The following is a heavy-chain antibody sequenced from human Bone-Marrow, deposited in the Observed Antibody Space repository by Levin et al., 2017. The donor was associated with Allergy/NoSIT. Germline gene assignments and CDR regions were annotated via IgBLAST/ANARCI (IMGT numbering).Heavy chain of an antibody. Sequence: KPGGSLRLSCAVYGGSFSGYYWSWIRQPPGKGLEWIGEINHSGSTNYNPSLKSRVTISVDTSKNQFSLKLSSVTAADTAVYYCARGLPRGGYYPMNDLERAFDSWGQGTMVTVSS. V-gene: IGHV4-34*01. CDR2: INHSGST. J-gene: IGHJ3*02. CDR3: ARGLPRGGYYPMNDLERAFDS. CDR1: GGSFSGYY. D-gene: IGHD3-22*01.